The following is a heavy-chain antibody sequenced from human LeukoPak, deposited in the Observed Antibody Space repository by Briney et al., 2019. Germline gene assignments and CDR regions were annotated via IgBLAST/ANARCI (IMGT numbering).Heavy chain of an antibody. Sequence: PGGSLRLSCAASGFSFSSYAIHWVRQAPGKGLEWVALISYNGGKKYYADSVKGRFTIDRDNSKNTVYLQMNSLRAEDTAVYYCAKDYYDSSGYYLFDSSPKVLDYWGQGTLVTVSS. J-gene: IGHJ4*02. CDR3: AKDYYDSSGYYLFDSSPKVLDY. CDR2: ISYNGGKK. CDR1: GFSFSSYA. D-gene: IGHD3-22*01. V-gene: IGHV3-30*04.